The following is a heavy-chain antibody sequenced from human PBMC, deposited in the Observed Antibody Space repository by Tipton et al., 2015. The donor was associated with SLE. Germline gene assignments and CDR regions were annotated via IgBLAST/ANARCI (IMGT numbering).Heavy chain of an antibody. D-gene: IGHD6-6*01. V-gene: IGHV4-61*02. CDR1: GGSISSGSYY. Sequence: LRLSCTVSGGSISSGSYYWSWIRQPAGKGLERIGRIYTSGSTNYNPSLKSRVTISADTSKNQFSLKLTSVTAADTAVYYCSCRIAARRSPLIPFDYWGQGSLVTVSS. CDR2: IYTSGST. CDR3: SCRIAARRSPLIPFDY. J-gene: IGHJ4*02.